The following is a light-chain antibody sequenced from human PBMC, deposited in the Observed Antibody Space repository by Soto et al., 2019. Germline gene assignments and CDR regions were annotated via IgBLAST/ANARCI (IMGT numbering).Light chain of an antibody. Sequence: IVLSQSPGTLSLCPGEIATLSCMASQSVSSSYLAWYQQKPGQAPRLLIYGASNRATGIPDKFSGSGSGTDFTLTISRLEPEDFAIYYCQQYNNWPLTFGGGTKVDIK. J-gene: IGKJ4*01. CDR1: QSVSSSY. CDR2: GAS. CDR3: QQYNNWPLT. V-gene: IGKV3-20*01.